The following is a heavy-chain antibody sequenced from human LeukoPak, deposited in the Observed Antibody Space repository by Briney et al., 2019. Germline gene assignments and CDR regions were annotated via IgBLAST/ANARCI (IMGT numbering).Heavy chain of an antibody. CDR2: ITWDSGDI. J-gene: IGHJ4*02. CDR1: GFTFEVYA. D-gene: IGHD2-8*01. V-gene: IGHV3-9*01. CDR3: AKTKPGDLDFDY. Sequence: GGSLSLSWAAPGFTFEVYAWNWFRQAPGRGLGGSSGITWDSGDIGHADSVKGRFTISRDNAKNSLYLQMNSLRAEDTALYYCAKTKPGDLDFDYWGQGTQVTVSS.